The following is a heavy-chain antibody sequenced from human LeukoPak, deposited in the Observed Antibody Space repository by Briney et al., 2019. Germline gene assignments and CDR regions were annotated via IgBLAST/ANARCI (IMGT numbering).Heavy chain of an antibody. J-gene: IGHJ4*02. CDR2: ISAYNGRT. CDR3: ARVAQHRYYYDSSAYRYYFDY. D-gene: IGHD3-22*01. V-gene: IGHV1-18*01. CDR1: GYTFTNYG. Sequence: ASVKVSCKASGYTFTNYGISWVRQAPRQGLEWMGWISAYNGRTNYAQKLQDRVTMTTDTSTSTAYMELRSLRSDDTAVYYCARVAQHRYYYDSSAYRYYFDYWGQGTLVTVSS.